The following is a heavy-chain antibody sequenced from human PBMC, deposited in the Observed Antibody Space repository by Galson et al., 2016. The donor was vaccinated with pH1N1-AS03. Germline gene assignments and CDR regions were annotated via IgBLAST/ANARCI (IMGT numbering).Heavy chain of an antibody. J-gene: IGHJ4*02. D-gene: IGHD3-22*01. CDR3: AKNHLDTRGYYSVVDY. Sequence: SLRLSCAASGFTLSRYGMHWVHQAPGKGLEWVAAISYDGSARYYADSVKGRFTVSRDDSKNTLYLQMNSLSTEDTAIYYCAKNHLDTRGYYSVVDYWGQGTLVTVSS. CDR1: GFTLSRYG. V-gene: IGHV3-30*06. CDR2: ISYDGSAR.